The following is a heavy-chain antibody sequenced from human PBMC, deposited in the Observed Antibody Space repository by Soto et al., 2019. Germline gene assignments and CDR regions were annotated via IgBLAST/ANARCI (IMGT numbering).Heavy chain of an antibody. V-gene: IGHV4-4*02. J-gene: IGHJ4*02. CDR3: SAYSSSSYGANYYFDY. CDR1: GGSISSSNW. CDR2: IYHSGST. Sequence: SETLSLTCAVSGGSISSSNWWSWVRQPPGKGLEWIGEIYHSGSTNYNPSLRSRVTISVDKSKNQFSLKLSSVTAADTAVYYCSAYSSSSYGANYYFDYWGQGTLVTVSS. D-gene: IGHD6-6*01.